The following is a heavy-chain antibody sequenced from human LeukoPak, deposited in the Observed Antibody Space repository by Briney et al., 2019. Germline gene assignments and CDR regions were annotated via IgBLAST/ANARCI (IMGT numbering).Heavy chain of an antibody. V-gene: IGHV3-11*01. CDR3: AREGHTYGSDY. Sequence: GGSLRLSCAASGFTFSDYYISWVRQAPGKGLEWVSYVSQSGTTIYYADSVKGRFTISRDNGKNSLYPQMNSLRADDTAVYYCAREGHTYGSDYWGQGTLVTVSS. CDR1: GFTFSDYY. D-gene: IGHD3-10*01. CDR2: VSQSGTTI. J-gene: IGHJ4*02.